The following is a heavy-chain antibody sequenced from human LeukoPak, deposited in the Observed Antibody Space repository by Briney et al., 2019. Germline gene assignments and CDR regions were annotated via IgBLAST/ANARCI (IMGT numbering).Heavy chain of an antibody. CDR2: IRYDGNIK. J-gene: IGHJ4*02. CDR1: GFTFSSYG. V-gene: IGHV3-30*02. D-gene: IGHD1-14*01. CDR3: VKDNPLDY. Sequence: TGGSLRLSCGASGFTFSSYGMLWVRQSPGKGLEWVAFIRYDGNIKFYADSMKGRSTISRDNSKNTLYLHINSLRPEDTALYYCVKDNPLDYWGQGTLVIVSS.